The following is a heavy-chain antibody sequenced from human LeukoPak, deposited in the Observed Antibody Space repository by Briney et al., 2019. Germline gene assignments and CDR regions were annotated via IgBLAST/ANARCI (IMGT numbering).Heavy chain of an antibody. CDR2: GNPYNGNT. CDR3: ARAVHYYDTYFDY. V-gene: IGHV1-18*01. Sequence: SSVTVSCKGSGYSVTSCGLSWVRQAPRQGVGGVGWGNPYNGNTNYAQKLQGRVTMTTAPSTSTAYLELTSLRSDDTAVYYCARAVHYYDTYFDYWGQGTLVTVSS. D-gene: IGHD3-22*01. CDR1: GYSVTSCG. J-gene: IGHJ4*02.